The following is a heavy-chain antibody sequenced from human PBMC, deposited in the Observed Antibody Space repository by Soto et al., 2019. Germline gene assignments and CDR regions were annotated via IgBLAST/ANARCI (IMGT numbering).Heavy chain of an antibody. D-gene: IGHD2-2*01. CDR2: ISFDGSNK. CDR3: AKHGIAWDQTLSQPNRFDP. CDR1: GFTFSNYA. V-gene: IGHV3-30*18. Sequence: QVQLVESGGGVVQPGRSLRLSCAASGFTFSNYAIHWVRQAPGRGLEWVTVISFDGSNKYYADSVKGRFTISRDNSKNTVYLQMNSLRVEDTAVYYCAKHGIAWDQTLSQPNRFDPWGQGTLVTVSS. J-gene: IGHJ5*02.